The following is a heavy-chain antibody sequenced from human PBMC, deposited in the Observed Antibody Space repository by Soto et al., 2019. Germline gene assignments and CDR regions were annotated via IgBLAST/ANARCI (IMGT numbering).Heavy chain of an antibody. V-gene: IGHV1-8*01. CDR1: GYTFTSYD. CDR3: ARSIRYDFWSGYYYYYYGMDV. CDR2: MNPNSGNT. D-gene: IGHD3-3*01. J-gene: IGHJ6*02. Sequence: QVQLVQSGAEVKKPGASVKVSCKASGYTFTSYDINWVRQATGQGLEWMGWMNPNSGNTGYAQKFQGRVTMTRNTSISTAYMELSSLRSEDTAVYYCARSIRYDFWSGYYYYYYGMDVWGQGTTVTVSS.